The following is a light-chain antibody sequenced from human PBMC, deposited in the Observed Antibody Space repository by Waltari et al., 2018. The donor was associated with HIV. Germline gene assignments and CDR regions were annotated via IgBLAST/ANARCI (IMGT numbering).Light chain of an antibody. V-gene: IGKV3-15*01. CDR3: QQYNNWPYT. CDR1: QGVNIN. CDR2: TAS. J-gene: IGKJ2*01. Sequence: EILLTQSPDTLSVSTGETATLSCRASQGVNINLAWYQQKPGQAPRLLIYTASTRATGIPARFSGSGSGTEFTLTITSLQSEDFTIYYCQQYNNWPYTFGQGTKLEI.